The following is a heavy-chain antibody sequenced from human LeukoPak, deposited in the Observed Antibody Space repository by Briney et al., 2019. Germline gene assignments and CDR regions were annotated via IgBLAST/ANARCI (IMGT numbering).Heavy chain of an antibody. CDR1: GYTFTHHG. V-gene: IGHV1-18*01. CDR3: ARGPTNTSGRYAYFDY. Sequence: ASVRVSCKASGYTFTHHGITWVRQAPGQGLEWMGWISAYNGDTNYAQKFQGRVTLTTETSTSTAYMELRSLRSDDTAVYYCARGPTNTSGRYAYFDYWGQGTLVTVSS. CDR2: ISAYNGDT. J-gene: IGHJ4*02. D-gene: IGHD6-19*01.